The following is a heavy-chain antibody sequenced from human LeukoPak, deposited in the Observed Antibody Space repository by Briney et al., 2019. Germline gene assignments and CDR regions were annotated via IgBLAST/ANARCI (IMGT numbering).Heavy chain of an antibody. CDR2: INPNWCGT. Sequence: ASVKVSFKSSGYTYTSYGISWVRQAPGQGLEGMGCINPNWCGTNYAQKFQGRVTMTRDTSISTAYMELRRLRSDDTAVYYCARVWYYYGSGSYYNENWFDPWGQGTLVTVSS. CDR1: GYTYTSYG. J-gene: IGHJ5*02. V-gene: IGHV1-2*02. CDR3: ARVWYYYGSGSYYNENWFDP. D-gene: IGHD3-10*01.